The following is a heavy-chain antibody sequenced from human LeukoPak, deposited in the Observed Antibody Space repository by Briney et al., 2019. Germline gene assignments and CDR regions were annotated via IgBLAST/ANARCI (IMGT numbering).Heavy chain of an antibody. CDR2: ISYDGSNK. J-gene: IGHJ4*02. CDR3: AKSGYNRFDY. V-gene: IGHV3-30*18. Sequence: GGSLRLSCAASGFTFSSYAMHWVRQAPGKGLEWVAVISYDGSNKYYADSVKGRFTISRDNSKNTLILQMNSLRAEDTAVYYCAKSGYNRFDYWGQGILVTVSS. CDR1: GFTFSSYA. D-gene: IGHD5-24*01.